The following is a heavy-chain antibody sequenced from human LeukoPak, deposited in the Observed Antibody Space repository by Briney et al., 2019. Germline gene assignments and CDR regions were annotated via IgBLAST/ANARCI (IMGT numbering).Heavy chain of an antibody. CDR1: GYTFTGYY. D-gene: IGHD1-14*01. CDR2: INPNSGGT. Sequence: ASVKVSCKASGYTFTGYYLHWVRQAPGQGLEWMGWINPNSGGTNYAQKLQGRVTMTTDTSTSTAYMELRSLRSDDTAVYYCARGSKSRNRPPDYWGQGTLVTVSS. CDR3: ARGSKSRNRPPDY. V-gene: IGHV1-2*02. J-gene: IGHJ4*02.